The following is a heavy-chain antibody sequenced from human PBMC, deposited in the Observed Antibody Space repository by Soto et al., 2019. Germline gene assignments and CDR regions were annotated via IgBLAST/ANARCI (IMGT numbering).Heavy chain of an antibody. CDR2: IIPIFGTA. V-gene: IGHV1-69*06. CDR1: GGTFSSYA. CDR3: ARELNRAVDTAMVDYYSYGMDV. Sequence: QVQLVQSGAEVKKPGSSVKVSCKASGGTFSSYAISWVRQAPGQGLEWMGGIIPIFGTANYAQKLQGRVTITADKATSTAYLQLGSLRSEETAVYYCARELNRAVDTAMVDYYSYGMDVWGQGPTVTVSS. D-gene: IGHD5-18*01. J-gene: IGHJ6*02.